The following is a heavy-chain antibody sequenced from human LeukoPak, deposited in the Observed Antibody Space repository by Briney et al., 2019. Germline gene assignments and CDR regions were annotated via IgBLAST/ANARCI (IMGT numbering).Heavy chain of an antibody. D-gene: IGHD3-3*01. CDR1: GFTFSSYA. Sequence: GGSLRLSCAASGFTFSSYAMSWVRQAPGKGLEWVANIQQDGSEKYYVDSVKGRFTISRDNAKNSLYLQMNSLRAEDTAVYYCARASDFWSGYFDYWGQGTLVTVSS. CDR2: IQQDGSEK. J-gene: IGHJ4*02. CDR3: ARASDFWSGYFDY. V-gene: IGHV3-7*01.